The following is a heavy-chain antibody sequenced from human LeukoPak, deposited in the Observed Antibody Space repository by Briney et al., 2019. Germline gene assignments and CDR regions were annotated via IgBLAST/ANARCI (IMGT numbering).Heavy chain of an antibody. V-gene: IGHV4-34*01. Sequence: SETLSLTRAIYVGSSSVYPWTWFRNPPGKGLEWIGQIKHGGGTKYNPSLNSRVTMSLGTSKNQFSLKMTSVTAADTATYYCARGAPGYWGQGTLVTVSS. CDR3: ARGAPGY. CDR1: VGSSSVYP. CDR2: IKHGGGT. J-gene: IGHJ4*02.